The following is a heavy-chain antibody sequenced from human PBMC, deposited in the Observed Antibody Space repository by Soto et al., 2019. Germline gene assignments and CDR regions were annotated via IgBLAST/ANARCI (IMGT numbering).Heavy chain of an antibody. J-gene: IGHJ4*02. CDR1: GFTVSRYD. D-gene: IGHD4-17*01. V-gene: IGHV3-13*01. CDR3: AKADDGGTHFEN. CDR2: IGSAGDT. Sequence: EVQLVESGGGLVQPGGSLRLSCAASGFTVSRYDMHWVRQATGKGLAWVSVIGSAGDTYYPGSVKGRFTISRENAQNSLYLQMTSLRAEDTAVYYCAKADDGGTHFENWGQGTLVTVSS.